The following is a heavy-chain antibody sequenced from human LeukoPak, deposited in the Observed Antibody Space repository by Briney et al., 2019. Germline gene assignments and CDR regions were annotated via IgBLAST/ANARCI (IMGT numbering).Heavy chain of an antibody. D-gene: IGHD6-13*01. CDR3: AKVASPSYTSSWFYFDY. J-gene: IGHJ4*02. CDR2: ISGSGGST. CDR1: GFTFSSYA. Sequence: GSLRLSCAASGFTFSSYAMSWARQASGKGLEWVSAISGSGGSTYYADSVKGRFTISRDNSKNTLYLQMNSLRAEDTAVYYCAKVASPSYTSSWFYFDYWGQGTLVTVSS. V-gene: IGHV3-23*01.